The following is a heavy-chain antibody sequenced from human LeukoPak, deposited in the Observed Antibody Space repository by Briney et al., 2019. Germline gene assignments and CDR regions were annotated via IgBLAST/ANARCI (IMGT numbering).Heavy chain of an antibody. J-gene: IGHJ6*02. CDR1: GYTFTGYY. D-gene: IGHD6-19*01. V-gene: IGHV1-2*04. Sequence: GASVKVSCKASGYTFTGYYMHWVRQAPGQGLEWMGWINPNSGGTNYAQKFQGWVTMTRDTSISTAYMELSRLRSDDTAVYYCARLSGFLPKGAYYYYGMDVWGQGTTVTVFS. CDR3: ARLSGFLPKGAYYYYGMDV. CDR2: INPNSGGT.